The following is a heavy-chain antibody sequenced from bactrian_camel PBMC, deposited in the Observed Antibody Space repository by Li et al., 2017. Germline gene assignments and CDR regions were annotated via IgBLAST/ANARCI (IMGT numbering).Heavy chain of an antibody. Sequence: VQLVESGGGSVQAGGSLTLSCEFSVSTYHTTCIGWFRQAPGKERKGVAAIDTGDGRVRYVDSVKGRFTISRDNAKKSLYLQMNNMKPEDTAVYYCAADFYKYGYCSDSPMGETDFHYWGQGTQVTVS. CDR2: IDTGDGRV. J-gene: IGHJ4*01. D-gene: IGHD4*01. CDR3: AADFYKYGYCSDSPMGETDFHY. V-gene: IGHV3S26*01. CDR1: VSTYHTTC.